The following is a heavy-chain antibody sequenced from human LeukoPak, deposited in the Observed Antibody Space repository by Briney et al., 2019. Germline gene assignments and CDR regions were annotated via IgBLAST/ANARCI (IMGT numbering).Heavy chain of an antibody. V-gene: IGHV3-48*01. J-gene: IGHJ4*02. CDR3: ARSVDIDY. Sequence: GGSLRLSCATSGFTFSSYAMSWVRQAPGKGLEWVSYISSSSSTVYYADSVKGRFTISRDNAKNSLYLQMNSLRAEDTAVYYCARSVDIDYWGQGTLVTVSS. D-gene: IGHD5-12*01. CDR1: GFTFSSYA. CDR2: ISSSSSTV.